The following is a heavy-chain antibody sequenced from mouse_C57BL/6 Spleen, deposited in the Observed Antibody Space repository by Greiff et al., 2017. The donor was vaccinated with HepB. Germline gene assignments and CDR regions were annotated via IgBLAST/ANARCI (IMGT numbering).Heavy chain of an antibody. CDR3: ARRADGYYSYFDV. V-gene: IGHV1-82*01. D-gene: IGHD2-3*01. J-gene: IGHJ1*03. CDR2: IYPGDGDT. Sequence: QVQLKESGPELVKPGASVKISCKASGYAFSSSWMNWVKQRPGKGLEWIGRIYPGDGDTNYNGKFKGKATLTADKSSSTAYMQLSSLTSEDSAVYFCARRADGYYSYFDVWGTGTTVTVSS. CDR1: GYAFSSSW.